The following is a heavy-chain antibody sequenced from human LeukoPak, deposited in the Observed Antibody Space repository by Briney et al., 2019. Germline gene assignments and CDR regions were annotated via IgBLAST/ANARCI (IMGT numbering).Heavy chain of an antibody. CDR1: GGSFSGYY. J-gene: IGHJ4*02. CDR2: IYYTGST. Sequence: PSETLSLTCAVYGGSFSGYYWSWIRQPPGKGLEWIGYIYYTGSTNYNPSLKSRVTMSVDTSKNQFSLKLSSVTAADTAVYYCAREIGYSYHIWGQGTLVTVSS. CDR3: AREIGYSYHI. V-gene: IGHV4-59*01. D-gene: IGHD5-18*01.